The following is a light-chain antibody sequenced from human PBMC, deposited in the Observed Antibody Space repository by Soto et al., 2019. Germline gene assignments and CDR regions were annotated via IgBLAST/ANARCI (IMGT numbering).Light chain of an antibody. CDR1: SSDVGGYNY. CDR3: SSYTSSSTLYV. V-gene: IGLV2-14*01. Sequence: QSALTQPASVSESPGQSITLSCTGTSSDVGGYNYVSWYQQHPGKAPKLMLYAVSNRPTGVSNRFSCSISSTTAFLPISGLQAEDEGDYYCSSYTSSSTLYVFGTGTQLTVL. CDR2: AVS. J-gene: IGLJ1*01.